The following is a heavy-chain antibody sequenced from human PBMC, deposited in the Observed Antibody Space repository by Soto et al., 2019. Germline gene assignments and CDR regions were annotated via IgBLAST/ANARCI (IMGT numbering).Heavy chain of an antibody. J-gene: IGHJ4*02. D-gene: IGHD3-16*01. CDR3: ARARWGWIDY. V-gene: IGHV3-48*03. CDR1: GFTASSYE. Sequence: GGSLRLSCAASGFTASSYEMNWVRQAPGKGLEWCSYISGSGSTIYYADSVKGRFTIARDSAKNSLYLQMNSLRAEDTAVYYCARARWGWIDYWGQGTLVTVSS. CDR2: ISGSGSTI.